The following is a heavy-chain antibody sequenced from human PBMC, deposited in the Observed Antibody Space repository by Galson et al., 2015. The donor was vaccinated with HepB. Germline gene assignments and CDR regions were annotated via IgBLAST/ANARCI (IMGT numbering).Heavy chain of an antibody. Sequence: SLRLSCAASGFTFSSYAMHWVRQAPGKGLEWVAVISYDGSNKYYADSVKGRFTISRDNSKNTLYLQMNSLRAEDTAVYYCARAPGGYCSSTSCQKNWYFDLWGRGTLVTVSS. CDR3: ARAPGGYCSSTSCQKNWYFDL. CDR2: ISYDGSNK. CDR1: GFTFSSYA. J-gene: IGHJ2*01. D-gene: IGHD2-2*01. V-gene: IGHV3-30-3*01.